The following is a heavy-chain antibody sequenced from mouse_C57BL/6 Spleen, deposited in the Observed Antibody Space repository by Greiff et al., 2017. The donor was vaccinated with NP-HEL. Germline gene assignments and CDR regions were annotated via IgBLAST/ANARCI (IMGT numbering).Heavy chain of an antibody. CDR3: ASAVPWFAY. CDR1: GYTFTSYG. CDR2: IYPRSGNT. D-gene: IGHD1-1*01. V-gene: IGHV1-81*01. Sequence: QVQLQQSGAELARPGASVKLSCKASGYTFTSYGISWVKQRTGQGLEWIGEIYPRSGNTYYNEKFKGKATLTADKSSSTAYMELRSLTSEDSAVYFCASAVPWFAYWGQGTLVTVSA. J-gene: IGHJ3*01.